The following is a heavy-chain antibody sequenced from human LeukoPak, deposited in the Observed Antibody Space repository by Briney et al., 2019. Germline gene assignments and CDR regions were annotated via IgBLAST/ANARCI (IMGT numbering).Heavy chain of an antibody. V-gene: IGHV3-53*01. Sequence: GGSRRLSCAVSGFTVSSNYMSWVRQAPGKGLEWVSVFYSGGSTYYADSVKGRFTISRDNSKNSLFLQMHSLRADDTAVYYCARGRRDCSGDCYVAFDIWGQGTMVTVSS. CDR3: ARGRRDCSGDCYVAFDI. CDR1: GFTVSSNY. CDR2: FYSGGST. D-gene: IGHD2-21*02. J-gene: IGHJ3*02.